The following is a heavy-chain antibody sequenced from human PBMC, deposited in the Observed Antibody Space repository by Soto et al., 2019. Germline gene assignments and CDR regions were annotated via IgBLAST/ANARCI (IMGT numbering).Heavy chain of an antibody. CDR2: IWYDGSNK. CDR1: GFTFSSYG. Sequence: GGSLRLSCAASGFTFSSYGMHWVRQAPGKGLEWVAVIWYDGSNKYYADSVKGRFTISRDNSKNTLYLQMNSLRAEDTAVYYCARAWDYGDYGPFRHWGQGTLVTVSS. D-gene: IGHD4-17*01. V-gene: IGHV3-33*01. CDR3: ARAWDYGDYGPFRH. J-gene: IGHJ1*01.